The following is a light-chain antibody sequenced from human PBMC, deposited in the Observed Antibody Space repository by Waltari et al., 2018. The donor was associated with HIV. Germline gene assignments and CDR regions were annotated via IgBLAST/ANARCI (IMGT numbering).Light chain of an antibody. Sequence: QSVLTQPPSVSGAPGQRVTISCTGSRANIGAGYDVHWAQQLPGTAPKLPLYGNSNRPSGVPDRFSGSKSGTSASLAITGLQAEDEADYYCQSYDSSLSGSWVFGGGTKLTVL. CDR1: RANIGAGYD. J-gene: IGLJ3*02. CDR3: QSYDSSLSGSWV. V-gene: IGLV1-40*01. CDR2: GNS.